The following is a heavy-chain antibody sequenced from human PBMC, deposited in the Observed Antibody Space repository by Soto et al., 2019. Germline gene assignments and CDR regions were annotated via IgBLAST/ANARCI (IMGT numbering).Heavy chain of an antibody. J-gene: IGHJ5*01. V-gene: IGHV1-18*04. CDR3: ATAGNYYSSGRDF. Sequence: ASVKVSCKAFGFIFNNYAISWVRQAPGQGLEWMGWISANSGNTNYAQKLQGRVTMTTDTSTSTAYMELRSLRSDDTAVYYCATAGNYYSSGRDFRGQRSLVIVSS. D-gene: IGHD3-22*01. CDR2: ISANSGNT. CDR1: GFIFNNYA.